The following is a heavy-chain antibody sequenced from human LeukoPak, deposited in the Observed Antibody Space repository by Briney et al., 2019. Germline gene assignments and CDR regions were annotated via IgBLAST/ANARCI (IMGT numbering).Heavy chain of an antibody. D-gene: IGHD5-18*01. CDR1: GASIRSYY. CDR2: IYYSGST. V-gene: IGHV4-59*01. J-gene: IGHJ4*02. Sequence: SETLSLTCTVSGASIRSYYWSWIRQPPGKGLEWIGYIYYSGSTNYNPSLKSRVTISVYTSKNQFSLKLNSVTAADTAVYYCARGYSYGPPDFWGQGTLVTVSS. CDR3: ARGYSYGPPDF.